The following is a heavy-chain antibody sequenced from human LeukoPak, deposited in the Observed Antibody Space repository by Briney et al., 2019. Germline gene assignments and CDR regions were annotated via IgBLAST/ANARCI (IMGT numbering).Heavy chain of an antibody. CDR3: ARSPTGHDAFDI. Sequence: SETLSLACTVSGGSISSYYWSWIRQPPGKGLEWIGYIYYSGSTNYNPSLKSRVTISVDTSKNQFSLKLSSVTAADTAVYYCARSPTGHDAFDIWGQGTMVTVSS. CDR2: IYYSGST. CDR1: GGSISSYY. V-gene: IGHV4-59*01. J-gene: IGHJ3*02.